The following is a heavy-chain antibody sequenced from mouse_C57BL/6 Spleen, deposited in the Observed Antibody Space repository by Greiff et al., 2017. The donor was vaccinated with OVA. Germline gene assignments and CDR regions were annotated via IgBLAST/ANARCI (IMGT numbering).Heavy chain of an antibody. CDR3: ARHRDYYGSSYWYFDV. J-gene: IGHJ1*03. Sequence: EVQRVESGGGLVKPGGSLKLSCAASGFTFSSYTMSWVRQTPEKRLEWVATISGGGGNTYYPDSVKGRFTISRDNAKNTLYLQMSSLRSEDTALYYCARHRDYYGSSYWYFDVWGTGTTVTVSS. V-gene: IGHV5-9*01. D-gene: IGHD1-1*01. CDR1: GFTFSSYT. CDR2: ISGGGGNT.